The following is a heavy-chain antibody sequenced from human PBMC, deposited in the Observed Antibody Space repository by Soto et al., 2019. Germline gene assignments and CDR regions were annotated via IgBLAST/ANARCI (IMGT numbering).Heavy chain of an antibody. D-gene: IGHD4-17*01. CDR3: ARSPYYDYGDYEGDTFDI. V-gene: IGHV3-11*01. CDR1: GFTFSDYY. J-gene: IGHJ3*02. CDR2: ISSSGSTI. Sequence: QVQLVESGGGLVKPGGSLRLSCAASGFTFSDYYMSWIRQAPGKGLEWVSYISSSGSTIYYADSVKGRFTISRDNAKNSLYLQMNSLRDEDTAVYYCARSPYYDYGDYEGDTFDIWGQGTMVTVSS.